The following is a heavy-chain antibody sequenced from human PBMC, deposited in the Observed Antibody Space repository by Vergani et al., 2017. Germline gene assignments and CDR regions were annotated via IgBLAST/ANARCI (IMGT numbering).Heavy chain of an antibody. CDR2: INHSGST. CDR1: GGSFSGYY. J-gene: IGHJ3*02. V-gene: IGHV4-34*01. D-gene: IGHD3-22*01. CDR3: ARYRWIVVVIQRQRTQAFDI. Sequence: QVQLQQWGAGLLKPSETLSLTCAVYGGSFSGYYWSWIRQPPGKGLEWIGEINHSGSTNYNPSLKSRVTISVDTSKNQFSLKLSSVTAADTAVYYCARYRWIVVVIQRQRTQAFDIWGQGTMVTVSS.